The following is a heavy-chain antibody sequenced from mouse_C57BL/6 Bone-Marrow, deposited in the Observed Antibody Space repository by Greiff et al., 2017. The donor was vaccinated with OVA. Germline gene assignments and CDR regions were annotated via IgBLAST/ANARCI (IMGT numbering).Heavy chain of an antibody. J-gene: IGHJ2*01. CDR1: GYTFTSYW. Sequence: VQLQQSGAELVMPGASVKLSCKASGYTFTSYWMHWVKQRPGQGLEWIGEIDPSDSYTNYNQKFKGKSTLTVDKSSSTAYMQLSSLTSEDSAVYYCAVLGAYFDYWGQGTTLTVSS. CDR3: AVLGAYFDY. CDR2: IDPSDSYT. V-gene: IGHV1-69*01.